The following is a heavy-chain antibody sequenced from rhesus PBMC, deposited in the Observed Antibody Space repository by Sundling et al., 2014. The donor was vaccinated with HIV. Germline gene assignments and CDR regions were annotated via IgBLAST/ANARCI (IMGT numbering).Heavy chain of an antibody. V-gene: IGHV4S10*01. CDR2: IYGSSGST. D-gene: IGHD4-29*01. CDR1: GDSISDSYR. Sequence: QVQLQESGPGVVKPSETLSLTCAVSGDSISDSYRWSWIRQPPGKGLEWIGYIYGSSGSTDYNPSLKSRVTISTDTSKNQFSLKLTSVTAADTAIYYCATAPSAHGSTYNYWGQGVLVTVSS. J-gene: IGHJ4*01. CDR3: ATAPSAHGSTYNY.